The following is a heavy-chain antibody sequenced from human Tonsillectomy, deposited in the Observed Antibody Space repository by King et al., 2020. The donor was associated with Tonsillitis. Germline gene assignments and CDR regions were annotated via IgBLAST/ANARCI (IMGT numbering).Heavy chain of an antibody. CDR2: ISAYNGDT. CDR1: GYTFTSQG. J-gene: IGHJ3*02. V-gene: IGHV1-18*01. Sequence: VQLVESGAEVKKPGASVTVSCKASGYTFTSQGISWLRQAPGKGLEWMGWISAYNGDTNYAQRLQARVTMTRDTSTSTAYMELRSLRSDDTAVYYCARDMHGSIPTFDAFNIWGQGTMVTVSS. CDR3: ARDMHGSIPTFDAFNI. D-gene: IGHD2-2*01.